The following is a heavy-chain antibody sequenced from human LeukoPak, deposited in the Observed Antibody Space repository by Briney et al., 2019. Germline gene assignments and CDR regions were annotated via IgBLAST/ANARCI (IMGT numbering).Heavy chain of an antibody. V-gene: IGHV3-48*02. D-gene: IGHD3-10*01. CDR2: ISADSNTI. CDR1: GFTFSIYS. J-gene: IGHJ3*02. Sequence: GGSLRLSCAASGFTFSIYSMNWVRQAPGEGLEWLSYISADSNTIYYADSVKGRFTISRDNAKTSLYLQMNTLRDEDTAVYYCARPGITAFDIWGQGTMVTVSS. CDR3: ARPGITAFDI.